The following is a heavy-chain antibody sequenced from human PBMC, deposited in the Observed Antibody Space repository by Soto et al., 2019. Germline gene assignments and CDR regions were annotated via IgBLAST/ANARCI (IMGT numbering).Heavy chain of an antibody. J-gene: IGHJ4*02. Sequence: GGSLRLSCAASGFTFDDYTMHWVRQAPGKGLEWVSLISWDGGSTYYADSVKGRFTISRDNSKNSLYLQMNSLRTEDTALYYCAKDISGTAMVPLNGFDYWGQGTLVTVSS. V-gene: IGHV3-43*01. D-gene: IGHD5-18*01. CDR3: AKDISGTAMVPLNGFDY. CDR2: ISWDGGST. CDR1: GFTFDDYT.